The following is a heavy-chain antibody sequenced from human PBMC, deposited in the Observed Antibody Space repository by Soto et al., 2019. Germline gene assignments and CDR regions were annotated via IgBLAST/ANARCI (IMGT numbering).Heavy chain of an antibody. D-gene: IGHD1-1*01. CDR3: ARDSGGNSENYYGLDV. V-gene: IGHV4-31*03. Sequence: QVQLQESGPGLVKPSQTLSLSCNVYGVSVSSGDYYWSWIRQHAGGGLEWIGYIDRSGSTYYRPSLRCRVIMSVDTSTNQISLRLLAVTAADTAMYDCARDSGGNSENYYGLDVWGHGTTVTVSS. CDR2: IDRSGST. CDR1: GVSVSSGDYY. J-gene: IGHJ6*02.